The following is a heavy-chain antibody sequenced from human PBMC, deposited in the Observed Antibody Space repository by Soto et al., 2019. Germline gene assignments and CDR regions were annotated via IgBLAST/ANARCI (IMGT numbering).Heavy chain of an antibody. D-gene: IGHD3-10*01. CDR1: GGSISSGGYY. V-gene: IGHV4-31*03. CDR2: IYYSGST. J-gene: IGHJ6*02. CDR3: ARGAMVRGLVDV. Sequence: SETLSLTCTVSGGSISSGGYYWSWIRQHPGKGLEWIGYIYYSGSTYYNPSLKSRVTISVDTSKNQFSLKLSSVTAADTAVYYCARGAMVRGLVDVWGQGTTVTVSS.